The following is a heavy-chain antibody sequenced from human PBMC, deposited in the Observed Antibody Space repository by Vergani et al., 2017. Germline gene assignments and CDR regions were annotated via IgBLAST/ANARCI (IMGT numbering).Heavy chain of an antibody. CDR3: ARDWVTGLTTLFDY. CDR2: ISSSSSTI. D-gene: IGHD4-17*01. V-gene: IGHV3-21*01. Sequence: EVQLVESGGGLVKPGGSLRLSCAASGFTFSSYSMNWVRQAPGKGLEWVSSISSSSSTIYYADSVKGRFTISRDNAKNSLYLQMNSLIAEVTAVYYCARDWVTGLTTLFDYWGQGTLVTVSS. J-gene: IGHJ4*02. CDR1: GFTFSSYS.